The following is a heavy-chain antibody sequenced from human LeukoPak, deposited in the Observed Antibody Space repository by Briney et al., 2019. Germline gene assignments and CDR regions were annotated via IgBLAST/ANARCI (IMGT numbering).Heavy chain of an antibody. D-gene: IGHD2-2*01. J-gene: IGHJ6*04. CDR2: ISYDGSNK. V-gene: IGHV3-30*18. Sequence: PGRSLRLSCAASGFTFSSYGMHWVRQAPGKGLGWVAVISYDGSNKYYADSVKGRFTISRDNSKNTLYLQMNSLRAEDTAVYYCAKDLRIVVVPAATYGMDVWGKGTTVTVSS. CDR1: GFTFSSYG. CDR3: AKDLRIVVVPAATYGMDV.